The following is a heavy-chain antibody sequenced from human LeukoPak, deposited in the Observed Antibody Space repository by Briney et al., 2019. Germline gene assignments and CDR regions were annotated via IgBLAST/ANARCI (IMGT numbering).Heavy chain of an antibody. CDR2: INYSGNNT. V-gene: IGHV3-23*05. CDR1: GFTFSRNS. Sequence: HPGGSLRLSCAASGFTFSRNSMGWVRQAPGKGLEWVSAINYSGNNTYYADSVKGRFTISRDNSKNTLYLQMHSLRAEDTAIYYCAEVYCSGGNCYSYFDYWGQGTPVTVAS. J-gene: IGHJ4*02. CDR3: AEVYCSGGNCYSYFDY. D-gene: IGHD2-15*01.